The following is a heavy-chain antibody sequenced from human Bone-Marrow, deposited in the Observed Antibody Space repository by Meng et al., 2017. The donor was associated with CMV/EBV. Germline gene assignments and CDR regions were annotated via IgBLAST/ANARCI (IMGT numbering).Heavy chain of an antibody. CDR3: AKDRGAIAVAGTGFDY. Sequence: LSLTCAASGFTFSSYAMHWVRQAPGKGLEWVAVISYDGSNKYYADSVKGRFTISRDNSKNTLYLQMNSLRAEDTAVYYCAKDRGAIAVAGTGFDYWGQGTLVTVSS. V-gene: IGHV3-30-3*01. D-gene: IGHD6-19*01. J-gene: IGHJ4*02. CDR2: ISYDGSNK. CDR1: GFTFSSYA.